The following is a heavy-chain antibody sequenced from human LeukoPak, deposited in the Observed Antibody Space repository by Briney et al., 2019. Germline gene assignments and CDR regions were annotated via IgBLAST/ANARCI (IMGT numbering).Heavy chain of an antibody. Sequence: GASVKVSCKASGGTFSSYAISWVRQAPGQGLEWMGRIIPILGIANYAQKFQGRVTITADKSTSTAYMELSSLRSEDTAVYYCARDTTGFAYGMDVWGQGTTVTVSS. CDR3: ARDTTGFAYGMDV. CDR1: GGTFSSYA. J-gene: IGHJ6*02. CDR2: IIPILGIA. V-gene: IGHV1-69*04. D-gene: IGHD4-17*01.